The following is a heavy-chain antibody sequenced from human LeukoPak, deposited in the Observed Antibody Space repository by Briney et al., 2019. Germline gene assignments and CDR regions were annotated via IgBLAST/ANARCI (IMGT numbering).Heavy chain of an antibody. CDR2: TYYRSKWYN. J-gene: IGHJ5*02. D-gene: IGHD3-10*01. CDR1: GDSVSSNSAA. Sequence: PSQTLSLTCAISGDSVSSNSAAWNWIRQSPSRGLEWLGSTYYRSKWYNDYAVSVKIPITINPDTSNNQFSLQPNSVTPEDTAVYYCARSKGYYYGSGSYLTEPMGDNNWFDPWGQGTLVTVSS. V-gene: IGHV6-1*01. CDR3: ARSKGYYYGSGSYLTEPMGDNNWFDP.